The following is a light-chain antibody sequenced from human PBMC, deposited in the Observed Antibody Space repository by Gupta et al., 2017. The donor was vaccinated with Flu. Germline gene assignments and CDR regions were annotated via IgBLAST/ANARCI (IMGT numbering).Light chain of an antibody. V-gene: IGLV1-44*01. CDR1: TSNIGSNS. J-gene: IGLJ3*02. CDR2: TNS. CDR3: AGWDESPNGVV. Sequence: RVTISCSGSTSNIGSNSVNWYQPLTGTAPKLLINTNSERPSGVPDRFSGSKSGTSASLAISGLQSEAEADYYCAGWDESPNGVVFGGGTKLTVL.